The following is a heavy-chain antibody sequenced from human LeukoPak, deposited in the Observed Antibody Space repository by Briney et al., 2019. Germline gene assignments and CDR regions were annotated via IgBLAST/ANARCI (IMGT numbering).Heavy chain of an antibody. D-gene: IGHD2-15*01. CDR3: ASVYSGGTLFDY. CDR1: GGSISTSNYY. J-gene: IGHJ4*02. V-gene: IGHV4-39*07. CDR2: IFYSGST. Sequence: PSETLSLTCTVSGGSISTSNYYWGWIRQPPGKCLEWIGNIFYSGSTYYSPSLKSRVTISLDRSRNQFSLKMNSVTAADTAVYYCASVYSGGTLFDYWGQGTLVTVSS.